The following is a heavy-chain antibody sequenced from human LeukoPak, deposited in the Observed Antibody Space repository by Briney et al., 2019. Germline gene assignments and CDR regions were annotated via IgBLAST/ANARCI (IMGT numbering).Heavy chain of an antibody. Sequence: SETLSLTCTVSGGSISSGGYYWSWIRQHPGKGLEWIGYIYYSGSTYYNPSLKSRVAISVDTSKNQFSLKLSSVTAADTAVYYCARAGGFFSPFGYWGQGTLVTVSS. CDR3: ARAGGFFSPFGY. V-gene: IGHV4-31*03. CDR2: IYYSGST. D-gene: IGHD3-3*01. CDR1: GGSISSGGYY. J-gene: IGHJ4*02.